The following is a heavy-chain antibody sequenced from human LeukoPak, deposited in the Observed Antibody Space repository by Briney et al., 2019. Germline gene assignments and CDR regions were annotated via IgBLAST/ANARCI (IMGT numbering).Heavy chain of an antibody. CDR3: AKAIASAGKPAFDY. CDR2: ISAGGGST. CDR1: GFTFSSYA. Sequence: PGGSLRLSCAASGFTFSSYAMNWVRQAPGKGLEWVSSISAGGGSTYYADSVKGRFTISRDSSTNTLYLQMTSLRAEDTAVYYCAKAIASAGKPAFDYCGQGTLVTVSS. J-gene: IGHJ4*02. V-gene: IGHV3-23*01. D-gene: IGHD6-13*01.